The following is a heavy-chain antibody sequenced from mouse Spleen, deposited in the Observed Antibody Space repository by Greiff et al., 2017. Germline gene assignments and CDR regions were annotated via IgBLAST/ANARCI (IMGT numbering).Heavy chain of an antibody. D-gene: IGHD1-1*01. J-gene: IGHJ1*01. CDR1: GYTFTSYW. CDR3: ARDYYDGSYWYFDV. Sequence: QVQLQQPGAELVKPGASVKMSCKASGYTFTSYWITWVKQRPGQGLEWIGDIYPGSGSTNYNEKFKSKATLTVDTSSSTAYMQLSSLTSEDSAVYYCARDYYDGSYWYFDVWGAGTTVTVSS. CDR2: IYPGSGST. V-gene: IGHV1-55*01.